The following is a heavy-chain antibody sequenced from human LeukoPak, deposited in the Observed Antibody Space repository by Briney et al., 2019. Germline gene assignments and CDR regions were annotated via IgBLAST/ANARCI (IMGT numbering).Heavy chain of an antibody. J-gene: IGHJ4*02. Sequence: GGSLRLSCAASGFTFSSYWMPWVRHTPGKGLVRVSRIKGDGSSTSYADSVKGRFTISRDNAKNTLYLQMNSLRAEDTAVYYCARDGYSLGHDFDYWGQGTLVTVSS. D-gene: IGHD5-18*01. CDR3: ARDGYSLGHDFDY. V-gene: IGHV3-74*01. CDR1: GFTFSSYW. CDR2: IKGDGSST.